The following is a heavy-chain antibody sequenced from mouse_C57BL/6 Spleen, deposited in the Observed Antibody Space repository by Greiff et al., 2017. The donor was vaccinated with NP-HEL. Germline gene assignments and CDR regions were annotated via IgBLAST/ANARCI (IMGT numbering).Heavy chain of an antibody. D-gene: IGHD2-1*01. CDR1: GYTFTDYE. CDR3: TRSDYGNYMSAMDY. J-gene: IGHJ4*01. Sequence: VQLQQSGAELVRPGASVTLSCKASGYTFTDYEMHWVKQTPVHGLEWIGAIDPETGGTAYNQKFKGKAILTADKSSSTAYMELRSLTSEDSAVYNWTRSDYGNYMSAMDYWGQGTSVTDPS. CDR2: IDPETGGT. V-gene: IGHV1-15*01.